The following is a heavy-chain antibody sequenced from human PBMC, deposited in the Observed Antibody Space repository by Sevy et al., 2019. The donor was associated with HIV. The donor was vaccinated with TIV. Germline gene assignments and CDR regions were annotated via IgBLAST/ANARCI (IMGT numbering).Heavy chain of an antibody. V-gene: IGHV1-18*01. J-gene: IGHJ6*02. CDR1: GYTFTSYG. Sequence: ASVKVSCKASGYTFTSYGISWVRQAPGQGLEWMGWISAYNGNTNYAQKLQGRVTMTTDTSTSTAYMELRSLGSDDTAVYYCARDIQQLVYYYGMDVWGQGTTVTVSS. CDR3: ARDIQQLVYYYGMDV. CDR2: ISAYNGNT. D-gene: IGHD6-13*01.